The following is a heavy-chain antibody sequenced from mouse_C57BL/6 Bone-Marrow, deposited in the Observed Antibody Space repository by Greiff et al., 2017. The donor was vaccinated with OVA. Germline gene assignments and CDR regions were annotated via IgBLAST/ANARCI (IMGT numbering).Heavy chain of an antibody. Sequence: VQLKQSGPELVKPGASVKISCKASGYTFTDYYMNWVKQSHGKSLEWIGDINPNNGGTSYNQKFKGKATLTVDKSSSTAYMELRSLTSEDSAVYYCARNLLLRSYYFDYWGQGTTLTVSS. CDR1: GYTFTDYY. CDR2: INPNNGGT. V-gene: IGHV1-26*01. J-gene: IGHJ2*01. D-gene: IGHD1-1*01. CDR3: ARNLLLRSYYFDY.